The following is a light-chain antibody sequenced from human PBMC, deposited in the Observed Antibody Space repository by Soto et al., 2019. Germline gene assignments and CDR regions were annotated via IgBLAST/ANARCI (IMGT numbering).Light chain of an antibody. CDR3: QQYNDWPLT. CDR1: QSVSSN. V-gene: IGKV3-15*01. J-gene: IGKJ1*01. CDR2: GAS. Sequence: EIVMTQSPATLSVSPGERATLSCRASQSVSSNLAWYQQKPGQAPRLLIYGASTRATGFPPRFSGSGSGTEFTLTISSLQSEDFAFYYCQQYNDWPLTFGQGTKVEIK.